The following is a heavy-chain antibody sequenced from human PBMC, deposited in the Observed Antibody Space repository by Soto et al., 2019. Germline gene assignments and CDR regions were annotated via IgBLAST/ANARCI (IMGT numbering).Heavy chain of an antibody. Sequence: SETLSLTCTVSGGSITNNYWSWIRQHPGKGLEWIGYISKSGSTIYNPSLKSRVTISVDTSKNRFSLRLSSVSAADTAVYYCVRLGISPWYYFDYWGQGVLVTVS. D-gene: IGHD6-13*01. CDR3: VRLGISPWYYFDY. V-gene: IGHV4-59*01. CDR1: GGSITNNY. CDR2: ISKSGST. J-gene: IGHJ4*02.